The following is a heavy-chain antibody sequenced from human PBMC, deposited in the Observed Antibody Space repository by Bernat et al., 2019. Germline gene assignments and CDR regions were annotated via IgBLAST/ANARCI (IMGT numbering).Heavy chain of an antibody. J-gene: IGHJ6*02. CDR3: ARELGNGYNYSMDV. D-gene: IGHD7-27*01. CDR1: GIIVNSNY. V-gene: IGHV3-53*01. CDR2: IYNGGST. Sequence: EVQMVESGGGLIQPGGSLRLSCAASGIIVNSNYMSWVRQAPGKGLEWVSVIYNGGSTYYADSVKGRFTISRDNSKNMVYLQMNSLRDEETAIYYCARELGNGYNYSMDVWGQGTTVTVSS.